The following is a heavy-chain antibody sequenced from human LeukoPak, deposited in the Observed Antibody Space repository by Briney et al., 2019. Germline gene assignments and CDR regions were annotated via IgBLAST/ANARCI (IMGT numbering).Heavy chain of an antibody. CDR3: ARDPRFFSCFDS. D-gene: IGHD3-3*01. CDR2: ISGTSSYI. V-gene: IGHV3-21*01. CDR1: GFTFSSHS. Sequence: GGSLRLSCAASGFTFSSHSMNWVRQAPGKGPEWVSSISGTSSYIHYADSVKGRFTISRDNAKNSVSLQMNSLRAEDTAVYYCARDPRFFSCFDSWGQGTLVTVSS. J-gene: IGHJ4*02.